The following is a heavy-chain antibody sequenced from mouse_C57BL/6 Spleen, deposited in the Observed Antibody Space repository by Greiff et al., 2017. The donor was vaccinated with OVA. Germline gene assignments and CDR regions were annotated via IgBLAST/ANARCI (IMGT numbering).Heavy chain of an antibody. V-gene: IGHV1-80*01. J-gene: IGHJ2*01. CDR2: IYPGDGDT. CDR3: ARGSYCGSSLYYFDY. D-gene: IGHD1-1*01. CDR1: GYAFSSYW. Sequence: QVHVKQSGAELVKPGASVKISCKASGYAFSSYWMNWVKQRPGKGLEWIGQIYPGDGDTNYNGKFKGKATLTADKSSSTAYMQLSSLTSEDSAVYCCARGSYCGSSLYYFDYWGQGTTLTVSS.